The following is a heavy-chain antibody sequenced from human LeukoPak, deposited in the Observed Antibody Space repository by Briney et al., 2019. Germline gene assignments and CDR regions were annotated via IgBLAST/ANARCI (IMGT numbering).Heavy chain of an antibody. D-gene: IGHD7-27*01. Sequence: ASVKVSCKASGYTFTSYGISWVRQAPGQGLEWMGWISAYNGNTNYAQKLQGRVTMSTDTSTNTAYMELRSLKSDDTAVYYCARVALGIQYYYGMDVWGQGTTVTVSS. CDR2: ISAYNGNT. V-gene: IGHV1-18*01. CDR3: ARVALGIQYYYGMDV. CDR1: GYTFTSYG. J-gene: IGHJ6*02.